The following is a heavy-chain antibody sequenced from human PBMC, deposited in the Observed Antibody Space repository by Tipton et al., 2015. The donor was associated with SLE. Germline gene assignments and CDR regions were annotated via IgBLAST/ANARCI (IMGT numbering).Heavy chain of an antibody. CDR2: INHSGST. J-gene: IGHJ6*02. Sequence: TLSLTCAVYGGSFSGYYWNWIRQPPGKGLEWIGEINHSGSTNYNPSLKSRVTISIDTSKNQFSLKVTSVTVADTAVYYCARVISGYSSSRYYYYYVLDVWGQGTTVTVSS. V-gene: IGHV4-34*01. D-gene: IGHD6-13*01. CDR1: GGSFSGYY. CDR3: ARVISGYSSSRYYYYYVLDV.